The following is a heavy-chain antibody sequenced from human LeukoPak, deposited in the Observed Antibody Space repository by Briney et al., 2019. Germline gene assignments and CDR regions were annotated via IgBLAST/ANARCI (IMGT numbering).Heavy chain of an antibody. CDR3: ASFRGMDV. J-gene: IGHJ6*02. CDR2: IYSGGST. V-gene: IGHV3-66*01. CDR1: GFTVSSNY. Sequence: PGESLRLSCAVSGFTVSSNYMSWVRQAPGKGLEWVSVIYSGGSTYYAATVKGRFSISRDNSKNTVYLEMNSLRAEDTAVYYCASFRGMDVWGQGTTVTVSS.